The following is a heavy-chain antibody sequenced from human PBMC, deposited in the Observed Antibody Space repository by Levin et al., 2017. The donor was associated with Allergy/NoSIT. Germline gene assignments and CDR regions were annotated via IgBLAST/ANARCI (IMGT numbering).Heavy chain of an antibody. Sequence: GESLKISCAASGFTFSSYAMSWVRQAPGKGLEWVSAISGSGGSTYYADSVKGRFTISRDNSKNTLYLQMNSLRAEDTAVYYCGPPWGWSGDPDAFDIWGQGTMVTVSS. V-gene: IGHV3-23*01. J-gene: IGHJ3*02. CDR2: ISGSGGST. CDR1: GFTFSSYA. D-gene: IGHD3-3*01. CDR3: GPPWGWSGDPDAFDI.